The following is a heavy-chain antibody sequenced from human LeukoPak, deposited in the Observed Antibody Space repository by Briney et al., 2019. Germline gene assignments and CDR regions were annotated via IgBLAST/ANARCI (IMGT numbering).Heavy chain of an antibody. D-gene: IGHD6-13*01. J-gene: IGHJ4*02. CDR3: ATFAGIAPPFDY. V-gene: IGHV1-8*01. CDR1: GYTFTSYD. CDR2: MNPNSGNT. Sequence: ASVKVSCKASGYTFTSYDINWVRQATGQGLEWMGWMNPNSGNTGYAQKFQGRVTMTEDTSTDTAYMELSSLRSEDTAVYYCATFAGIAPPFDYWGQGTLVTVSS.